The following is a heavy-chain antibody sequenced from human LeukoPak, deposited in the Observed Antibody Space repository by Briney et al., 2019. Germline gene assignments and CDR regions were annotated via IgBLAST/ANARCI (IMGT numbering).Heavy chain of an antibody. CDR1: GFTFTSYW. V-gene: IGHV3-74*01. CDR2: VNNDGSST. Sequence: GGSLRLSCATSGFTFTSYWIHWVRQVPGKGLVWVSRVNNDGSSTIYADSVKGRFTISRDNAKNSLYLQMNSLRDEDTAVYYCAELGITMIGGVWGKGTTVTISS. D-gene: IGHD3-10*02. CDR3: AELGITMIGGV. J-gene: IGHJ6*04.